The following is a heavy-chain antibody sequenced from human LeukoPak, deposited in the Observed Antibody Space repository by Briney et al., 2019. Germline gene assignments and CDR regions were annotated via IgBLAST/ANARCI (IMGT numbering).Heavy chain of an antibody. D-gene: IGHD1-26*01. CDR2: IKEDGSEK. J-gene: IGHJ4*02. Sequence: GGSLRLSCAASGFTFSSYGMTWVRQAPGKGLELVANIKEDGSEKYYADSVKGRFTISRDNAKNSLYLQMNSLRAEDMALYYCAKDAQWELPGAYFDYWGQGTLVTVSS. CDR1: GFTFSSYG. CDR3: AKDAQWELPGAYFDY. V-gene: IGHV3-7*03.